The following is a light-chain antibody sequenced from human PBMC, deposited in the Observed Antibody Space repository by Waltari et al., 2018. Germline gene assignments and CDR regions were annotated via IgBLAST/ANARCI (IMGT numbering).Light chain of an antibody. Sequence: RTQTTQYGPGIQGERECISCRSSQSLLHSKGYNYLDWYLQKPGQSQQLLIYVGSNRASGVPERSSGRGAGIDFTLKNSRVEAEDVGHYYCIQALQTFTFGQGTRLEIK. CDR3: IQALQTFT. CDR1: QSLLHSKGYNY. V-gene: IGKV2-28*01. J-gene: IGKJ5*01. CDR2: VGS.